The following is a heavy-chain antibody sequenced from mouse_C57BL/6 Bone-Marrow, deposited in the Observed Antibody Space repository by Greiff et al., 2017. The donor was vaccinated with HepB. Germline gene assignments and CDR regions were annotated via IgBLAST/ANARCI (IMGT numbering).Heavy chain of an antibody. CDR3: ARVYYYGSSYGAMDY. J-gene: IGHJ4*01. V-gene: IGHV3-3*01. CDR1: GFSINSDCY. Sequence: EVQVAESGPSLVRPSQTLSLTCTVTGFSINSDCYWIWIRQFPGNKLEYIGYTFYSGITYYNPSLESRTYITRDTSKNQFSLKLSSVTTEDTATYYCARVYYYGSSYGAMDYWGQGTSVTVSS. D-gene: IGHD1-1*01. CDR2: TFYSGIT.